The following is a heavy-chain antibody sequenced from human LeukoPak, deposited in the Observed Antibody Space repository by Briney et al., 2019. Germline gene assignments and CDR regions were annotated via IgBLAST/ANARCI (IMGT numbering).Heavy chain of an antibody. V-gene: IGHV3-7*01. CDR2: IKQDGSEK. CDR3: ARGGYFPSRDPTWDY. CDR1: GFTFSSYW. Sequence: GGSLRLSCAASGFTFSSYWMSWVRQAPGKGLEWVANIKQDGSEKYYVDSVKGRFTISRDNAKNSLYLQMNSLRAEDTAVYYCARGGYFPSRDPTWDYWGQGTLVTVSS. D-gene: IGHD5-18*01. J-gene: IGHJ4*02.